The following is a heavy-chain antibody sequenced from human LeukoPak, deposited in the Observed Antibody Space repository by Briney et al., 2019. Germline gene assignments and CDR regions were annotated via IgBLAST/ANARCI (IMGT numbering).Heavy chain of an antibody. CDR3: ARSHNWGSSRGHFDY. CDR2: IYYSGST. Sequence: PSETLSLTCTVSGGSISSYYWSWIRQPPGKGLEWLGYIYYSGSTNYNPSLKSRVTISVDTSKNQFSLKLSSVTAADTAVYYCARSHNWGSSRGHFDYWGQGTLVTVSS. J-gene: IGHJ4*02. V-gene: IGHV4-59*08. D-gene: IGHD7-27*01. CDR1: GGSISSYY.